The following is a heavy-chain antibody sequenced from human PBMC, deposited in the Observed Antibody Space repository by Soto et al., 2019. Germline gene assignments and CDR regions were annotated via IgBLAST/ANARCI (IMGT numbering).Heavy chain of an antibody. D-gene: IGHD7-27*01. V-gene: IGHV4-59*11. Sequence: QVQLQESGPGLVKPSETLSLTCSVSGGSISNHYWSWIRQPPGKGLEWIGYISYNGNTNYNPSLKSRVTMSVDTSRNQISFKLTTVTAADTAVYYCTRANWYSEYWGQGTLVTVSS. CDR1: GGSISNHY. CDR2: ISYNGNT. J-gene: IGHJ4*02. CDR3: TRANWYSEY.